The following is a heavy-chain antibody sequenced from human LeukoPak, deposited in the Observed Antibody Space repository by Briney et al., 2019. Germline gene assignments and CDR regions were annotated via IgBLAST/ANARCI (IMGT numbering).Heavy chain of an antibody. CDR3: AKEGGTTGTTLAFFDL. D-gene: IGHD1-7*01. CDR2: ISGSGGST. Sequence: GGSLRLSCAASGFTFSSYAMSWVRQAPGKGLEWVSAISGSGGSTYYADSVKGRFTLSRDNPKNALYLQINSLRAEDTAIYYCAKEGGTTGTTLAFFDLWGRGTLVTVSS. J-gene: IGHJ2*01. CDR1: GFTFSSYA. V-gene: IGHV3-23*01.